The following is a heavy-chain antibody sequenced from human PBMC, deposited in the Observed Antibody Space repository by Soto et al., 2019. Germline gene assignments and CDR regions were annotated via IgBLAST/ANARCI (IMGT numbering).Heavy chain of an antibody. Sequence: PGGSLRLSCSASGLTFSIYAMHWVRQTPGKGLEYVSSISTNGGSTDYADSVKGRFTISRDNSKNTVYLQMSSLRVEDTAVYYCVKGEYYYDSSGYYPFDYWGQGTLVTVS. D-gene: IGHD3-22*01. CDR2: ISTNGGST. CDR1: GLTFSIYA. CDR3: VKGEYYYDSSGYYPFDY. J-gene: IGHJ4*02. V-gene: IGHV3-64D*06.